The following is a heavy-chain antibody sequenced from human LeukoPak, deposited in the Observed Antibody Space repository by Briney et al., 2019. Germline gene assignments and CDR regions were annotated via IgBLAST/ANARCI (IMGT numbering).Heavy chain of an antibody. CDR2: ISYDGSNK. CDR1: GFTFSSYG. V-gene: IGHV3-30*18. J-gene: IGHJ3*02. Sequence: GGSLRLSCAASGFTFSSYGMHWVRQAPGKGLEWVAVISYDGSNKYYADSVKGRFTISRDNSKNTLYLQMNSLRAEDTAVYYCAKDISAKSVTAAFVIWGQGTMVTVSS. CDR3: AKDISAKSVTAAFVI. D-gene: IGHD3-10*01.